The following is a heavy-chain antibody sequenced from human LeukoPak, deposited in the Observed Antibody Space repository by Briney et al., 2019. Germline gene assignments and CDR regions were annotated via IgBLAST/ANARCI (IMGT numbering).Heavy chain of an antibody. J-gene: IGHJ4*02. V-gene: IGHV4-34*01. CDR2: INHSGST. D-gene: IGHD6-13*01. CDR3: ASLVWGIAAAFGY. Sequence: SETLSLTCTVSGGSITSYYWSWIRQPPGKGLEWIGEINHSGSTNYNPSLKSRVTISVDTSKNQFSLKLSSVTAADTAAYYCASLVWGIAAAFGYWGQGTLVTVSS. CDR1: GGSITSYY.